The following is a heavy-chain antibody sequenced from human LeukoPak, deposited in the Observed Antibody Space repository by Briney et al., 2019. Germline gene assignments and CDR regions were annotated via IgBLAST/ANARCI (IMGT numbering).Heavy chain of an antibody. V-gene: IGHV1-69*01. Sequence: GSSVKVSCKASGGTFSSYAISWVRQAPGQGLEWMGGMIPIFGTANYAQKFQGRVTITADESTSTAYRELSSLRSEDTAVYYCARAAYDQLLSYNWFDPWGQGTLVTVSS. CDR2: MIPIFGTA. CDR3: ARAAYDQLLSYNWFDP. D-gene: IGHD2-2*01. J-gene: IGHJ5*02. CDR1: GGTFSSYA.